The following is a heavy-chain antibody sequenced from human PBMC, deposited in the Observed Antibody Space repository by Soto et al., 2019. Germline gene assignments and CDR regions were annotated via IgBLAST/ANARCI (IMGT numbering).Heavy chain of an antibody. V-gene: IGHV3-66*04. CDR2: IYSGGST. D-gene: IGHD3-16*02. CDR1: GFTVSSNY. J-gene: IGHJ4*02. Sequence: GGSLRLSCAASGFTVSSNYMSWVRQAPGKGLEWVSVIYSGGSTYYADSVKGRFTISRDNSKNTLYVQMNSLRAEDTAVYYCASQRGIWGSYRYSKAGFDYWGQGTLVTVSS. CDR3: ASQRGIWGSYRYSKAGFDY.